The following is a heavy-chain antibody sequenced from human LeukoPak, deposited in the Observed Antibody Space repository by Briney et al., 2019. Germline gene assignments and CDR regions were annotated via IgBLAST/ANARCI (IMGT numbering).Heavy chain of an antibody. CDR2: INWNGGST. CDR1: GFTVSSNY. CDR3: ARVVYDYGDFYYYYMDV. D-gene: IGHD4-17*01. V-gene: IGHV3-20*04. Sequence: GGSLRLSCAASGFTVSSNYMSWVRQAPGKGLEWVSGINWNGGSTGYADSVKGRFTISRDNAKNSLYLQMNSLRAEDTALYYCARVVYDYGDFYYYYMDVWGKGTTVTVSS. J-gene: IGHJ6*03.